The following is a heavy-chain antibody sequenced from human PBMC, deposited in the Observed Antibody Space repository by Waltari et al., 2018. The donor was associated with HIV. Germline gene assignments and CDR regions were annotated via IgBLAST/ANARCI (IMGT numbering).Heavy chain of an antibody. CDR2: IGGIGATI. J-gene: IGHJ4*02. D-gene: IGHD3-10*01. CDR3: AKLNTGSED. Sequence: EVQLLESGGGLVQPGGSLRLSCAAYGFSFSNYGMSWVRQAPGRGLEWVSSIGGIGATIYYADSVKGRFTISRDNSRNILYLQMNSLRAEDTALYFCAKLNTGSEDWGQGTLVTVSS. V-gene: IGHV3-23*01. CDR1: GFSFSNYG.